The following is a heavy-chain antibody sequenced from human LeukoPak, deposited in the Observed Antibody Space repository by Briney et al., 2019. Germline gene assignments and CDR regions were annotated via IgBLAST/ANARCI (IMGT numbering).Heavy chain of an antibody. CDR3: AKNNNKIVVIPTAIWFDP. CDR1: GYTFTSYG. Sequence: GATVKVSCKSSGYTFTSYGISWVRQAPGQGLDWMGGIIPNFGTANYAQKFQGRVTITADESTNTAYMELSSLRSEDTAIYYCAKNNNKIVVIPTAIWFDPWGQGTLVTVSS. D-gene: IGHD2-2*01. J-gene: IGHJ5*02. V-gene: IGHV1-69*13. CDR2: IIPNFGTA.